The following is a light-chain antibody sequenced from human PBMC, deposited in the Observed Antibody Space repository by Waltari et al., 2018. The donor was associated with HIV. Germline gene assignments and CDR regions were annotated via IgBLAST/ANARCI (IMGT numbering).Light chain of an antibody. CDR1: RSNIGAGYF. CDR2: SDI. J-gene: IGLJ2*01. Sequence: QSALTQPPSVSGAPGPRVTISCTGNRSNIGAGYFVHWYQHLPGTAPKLLVYSDINRPSGVPDRFSGAKSGTSASLVITGLQAEDEADYDCQSYDSSLRASVFGGGTKLTVL. V-gene: IGLV1-40*01. CDR3: QSYDSSLRASV.